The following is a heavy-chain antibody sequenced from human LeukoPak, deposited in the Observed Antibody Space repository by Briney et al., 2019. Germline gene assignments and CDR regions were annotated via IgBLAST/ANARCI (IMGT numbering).Heavy chain of an antibody. CDR2: VSSSSNPI. CDR3: ARRLDC. Sequence: GGSLRLSCTASGFILSTYSLNWVRQAPGKGLEWVSYVSSSSNPIYYADSVKGRFTISRDTAKNSVYLQMNNLRVEDTGVYYCARRLDCWGQGTLVTVSS. CDR1: GFILSTYS. J-gene: IGHJ4*02. V-gene: IGHV3-48*01.